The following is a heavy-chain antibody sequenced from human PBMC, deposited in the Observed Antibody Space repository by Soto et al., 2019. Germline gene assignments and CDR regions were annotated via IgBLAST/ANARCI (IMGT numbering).Heavy chain of an antibody. CDR1: GFTFSSYG. CDR3: AKDQVHRKDILEWSADPTQHQYYYAMDV. CDR2: TSFAGSNK. J-gene: IGHJ6*02. Sequence: QVQLVESGGGVVQPGRSLRLSCAASGFTFSSYGMHWVRQAPGKGLEWVAVTSFAGSNKYYGDSVKGRLTISRDNSKNTLYLQMDSLRAEDTAVYYCAKDQVHRKDILEWSADPTQHQYYYAMDVWGQGTTVTVSS. V-gene: IGHV3-30*18. D-gene: IGHD3-3*01.